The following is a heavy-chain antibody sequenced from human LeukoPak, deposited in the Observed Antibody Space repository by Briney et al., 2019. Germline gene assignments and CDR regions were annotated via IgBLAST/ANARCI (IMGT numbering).Heavy chain of an antibody. Sequence: GGSLRLSCAVSGFTVSAMSWVRQSPGKGLEWISYIGTSDSTIHYADSVQGRVSISRDTAKNSLYLQMNSLRAEDTAVYYCVEAHWTVWGQGTTVTVSS. CDR1: GFTVSA. V-gene: IGHV3-11*04. CDR2: IGTSDSTI. D-gene: IGHD1-1*01. J-gene: IGHJ6*02. CDR3: VEAHWTV.